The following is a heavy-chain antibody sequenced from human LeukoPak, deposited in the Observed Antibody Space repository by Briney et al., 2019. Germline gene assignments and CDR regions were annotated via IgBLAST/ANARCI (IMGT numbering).Heavy chain of an antibody. CDR2: ISSSSSYI. CDR1: GFTFSSYS. D-gene: IGHD1-26*01. J-gene: IGHJ4*02. Sequence: GGSLRLSCAASGFTFSSYSMNWVRQAPGQGLEWVSSISSSSSYIYYADSVKGRFTISRDNAKNSLYLQMNSLRAEDTAVYYCAAVRVGDGGQYYFDYWGQGTLVTVSS. V-gene: IGHV3-21*01. CDR3: AAVRVGDGGQYYFDY.